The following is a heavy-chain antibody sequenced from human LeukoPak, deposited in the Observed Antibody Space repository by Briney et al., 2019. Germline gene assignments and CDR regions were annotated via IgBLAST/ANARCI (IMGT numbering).Heavy chain of an antibody. CDR2: IHYSGST. CDR1: GDSISNYY. Sequence: SETLSLTCTVSGDSISNYYWSWIRQPPGKGLEWIGYIHYSGSTNYNPSLKSRVTTSVDTSKKQFSLKLRSVTAADTAVYYCARSVSWGLLVRDDAFDIWGQGTMVTVSS. CDR3: ARSVSWGLLVRDDAFDI. J-gene: IGHJ3*02. V-gene: IGHV4-59*08. D-gene: IGHD2-21*01.